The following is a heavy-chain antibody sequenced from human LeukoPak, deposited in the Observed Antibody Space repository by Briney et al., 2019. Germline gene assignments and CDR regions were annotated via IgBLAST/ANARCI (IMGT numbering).Heavy chain of an antibody. J-gene: IGHJ5*02. D-gene: IGHD2-15*01. V-gene: IGHV4-39*07. CDR2: INHSGST. CDR1: GGSISSGDYY. Sequence: PSETLSLTCTVSGGSISSGDYYWSWIRQPPGKGLEWIGEINHSGSTNYDPSLKSRVTISVDTSKNQFSLKLSSVTAADTAVYYCARGGFLYCSGGSCLLNWFDPWGQGTLITVSS. CDR3: ARGGFLYCSGGSCLLNWFDP.